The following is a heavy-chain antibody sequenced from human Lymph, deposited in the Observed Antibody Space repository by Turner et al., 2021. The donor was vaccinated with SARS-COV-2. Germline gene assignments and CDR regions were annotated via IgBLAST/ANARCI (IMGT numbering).Heavy chain of an antibody. CDR3: ARDLQLYGMDV. V-gene: IGHV3-53*01. D-gene: IGHD1-1*01. CDR2: IYSGGST. J-gene: IGHJ6*02. Sequence: VQLVEAGGGLNQPGGCVCIPCAASGFTVSSNYMTWVRQASGKGLEWVSLIYSGGSTYYADSVKGLFTISRDNSKNTLYLQMSSRKAEDTAIYYCARDLQLYGMDVWGQGTTVTVSS. CDR1: GFTVSSNY.